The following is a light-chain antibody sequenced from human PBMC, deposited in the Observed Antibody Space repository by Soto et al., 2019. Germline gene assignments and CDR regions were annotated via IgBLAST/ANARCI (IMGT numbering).Light chain of an antibody. CDR3: QHYHRNMWS. CDR1: QSVGTW. CDR2: GAS. Sequence: DIQMTQPPSTLSASVGGRVTITCRASQSVGTWVAWYQQKPGKAPKLLIFGASNLESGVPSRFSGSGSGTEFTLTIATLQPDDFATYFCQHYHRNMWSFGPGTKVDIK. J-gene: IGKJ1*01. V-gene: IGKV1-5*01.